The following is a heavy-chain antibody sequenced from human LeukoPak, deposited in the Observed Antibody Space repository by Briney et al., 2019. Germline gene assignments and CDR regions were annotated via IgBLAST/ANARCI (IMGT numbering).Heavy chain of an antibody. V-gene: IGHV3-30-3*01. J-gene: IGHJ4*02. Sequence: PGGSLRLSCAASGFTFSSYAMHWVRQAPGKGLEWVAVISYDGSNKYYADSVKGRFTISRDNSKNTLYLQMNSLRAEDTAVYYCARVMVRGVMSYWGQGTLVTVSS. CDR2: ISYDGSNK. D-gene: IGHD3-10*01. CDR3: ARVMVRGVMSY. CDR1: GFTFSSYA.